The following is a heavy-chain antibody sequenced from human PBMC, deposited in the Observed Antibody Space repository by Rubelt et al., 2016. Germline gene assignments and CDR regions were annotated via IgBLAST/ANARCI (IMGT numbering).Heavy chain of an antibody. CDR2: FDPEDGET. D-gene: IGHD6-13*01. CDR3: ATDNGYSSSWYDHPFAY. Sequence: VRQAPGKGLEWMGGFDPEDGETIYAQKVQGRVTMTEDTSTDTAYMELSSLRSEDTAVYYCATDNGYSSSWYDHPFAYWGQGTLVTVSS. V-gene: IGHV1-24*01. J-gene: IGHJ4*02.